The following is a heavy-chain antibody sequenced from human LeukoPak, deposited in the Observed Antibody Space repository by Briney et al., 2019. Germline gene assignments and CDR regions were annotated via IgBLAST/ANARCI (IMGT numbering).Heavy chain of an antibody. V-gene: IGHV3-23*01. D-gene: IGHD3-10*01. CDR3: AKSPYFYNSGRSVDV. CDR1: GFTFSSYG. CDR2: ISGSGGST. Sequence: GGTLRPSCAASGFTFSSYGMSWVRQAPGKGLEWVSAISGSGGSTYYADSVKGRFTISRDSAKNMLFLQMNRLRAEDTAVYYCAKSPYFYNSGRSVDVWGKGTTVTVSS. J-gene: IGHJ6*04.